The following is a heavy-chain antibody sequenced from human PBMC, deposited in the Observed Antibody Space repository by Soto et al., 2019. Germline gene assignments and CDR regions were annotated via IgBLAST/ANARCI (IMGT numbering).Heavy chain of an antibody. V-gene: IGHV1-69*01. CDR2: IIPIFGTP. Sequence: QVQPVQSGDEVKKPGASVTLSCKASGGTVTSYAISWVRQAPGQGLEWMGGIIPIFGTPYYAQKFQGRVTITADESTSKAYMELTSLRSEDTAVYHCARDSLPYYGMDVWGQGTTVTVSS. J-gene: IGHJ6*02. CDR1: GGTVTSYA. CDR3: ARDSLPYYGMDV.